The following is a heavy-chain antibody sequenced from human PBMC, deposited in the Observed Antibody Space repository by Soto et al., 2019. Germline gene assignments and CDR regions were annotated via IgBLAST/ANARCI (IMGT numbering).Heavy chain of an antibody. CDR1: SGSINSGGYY. Sequence: SETLSLTCTVSSGSINSGGYYWSWIRQHPGRGLEWIGYIYYSGSTYYNPSLKSRVTISIDTYKNQFSLKLSSVTAADTAVYYCARLGYCSNAVCDVYFYGMDVWGQGATVTVSS. V-gene: IGHV4-31*03. D-gene: IGHD2-8*01. J-gene: IGHJ6*02. CDR3: ARLGYCSNAVCDVYFYGMDV. CDR2: IYYSGST.